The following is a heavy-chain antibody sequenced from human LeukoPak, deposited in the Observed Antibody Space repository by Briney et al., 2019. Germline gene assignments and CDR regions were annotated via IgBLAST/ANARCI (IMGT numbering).Heavy chain of an antibody. D-gene: IGHD3-10*01. CDR2: INPYSGGT. CDR3: AMSQPMVRGVMSWFDP. J-gene: IGHJ5*02. Sequence: GASVKVSCKASGYTFTGYYMHWVRQAPGQGLEWMGWINPYSGGTNYAQKFQGRVTMTRDTSISTAYMELSRLRSDDTAVYYCAMSQPMVRGVMSWFDPWGQGTLVTVSS. CDR1: GYTFTGYY. V-gene: IGHV1-2*02.